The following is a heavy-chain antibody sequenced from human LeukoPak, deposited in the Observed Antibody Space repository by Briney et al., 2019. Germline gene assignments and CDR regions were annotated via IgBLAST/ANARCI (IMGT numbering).Heavy chain of an antibody. D-gene: IGHD6-13*01. CDR3: ARASLWSSKGYYYYYYYMDV. Sequence: GASVKVSCKASGYTFTSYGISWVRQAPGQGLEWMGWISAYNGNTNYAQKLQGRVTMTTDTSTSTAYMELRSLRSDDTAVYYCARASLWSSKGYYYYYYYMDVWGKGTTVTVSS. CDR2: ISAYNGNT. V-gene: IGHV1-18*01. J-gene: IGHJ6*03. CDR1: GYTFTSYG.